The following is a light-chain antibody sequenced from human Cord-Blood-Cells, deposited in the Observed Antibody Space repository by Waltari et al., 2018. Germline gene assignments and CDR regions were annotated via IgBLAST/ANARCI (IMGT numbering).Light chain of an antibody. CDR3: QQSYSTPYT. V-gene: IGKV1-39*01. J-gene: IGKJ2*01. CDR1: QSISSY. CDR2: AAS. Sequence: DTHMTQSLSSLSASVVHRVTITSRASQSISSYLNWYQQKPGKAPKLLIYAASSLQSGVPSRFSGSGSGTDFTLTISSLQPEDFATYYCQQSYSTPYTFGQGTKLEIK.